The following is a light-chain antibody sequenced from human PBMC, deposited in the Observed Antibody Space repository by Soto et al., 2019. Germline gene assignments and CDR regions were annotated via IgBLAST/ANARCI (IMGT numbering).Light chain of an antibody. V-gene: IGLV2-14*01. Sequence: QSALTQPASVSGSPGQSITISCTGTSSDVGIYNYVSWYQQHLGKAPKLMIYQVTNRPSGVSNRFSGSKSGNTASLTISGLQAEDEADYYCSSYTGSTNYVFGTGTKV. CDR2: QVT. J-gene: IGLJ1*01. CDR3: SSYTGSTNYV. CDR1: SSDVGIYNY.